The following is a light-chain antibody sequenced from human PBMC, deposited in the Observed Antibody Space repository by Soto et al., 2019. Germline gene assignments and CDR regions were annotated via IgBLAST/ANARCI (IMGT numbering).Light chain of an antibody. CDR1: QSISSY. V-gene: IGKV1-39*01. CDR2: AAS. CDR3: LQHNSYPLT. J-gene: IGKJ5*01. Sequence: DIQMTQSPSSLFASVGDRATITCRASQSISSYLNWYQQKPGKAPKLLINAASSLQSGVPLRFSGGGSGTDFTLTISYLQPEDFATYYCLQHNSYPLTFGQGTRLEI.